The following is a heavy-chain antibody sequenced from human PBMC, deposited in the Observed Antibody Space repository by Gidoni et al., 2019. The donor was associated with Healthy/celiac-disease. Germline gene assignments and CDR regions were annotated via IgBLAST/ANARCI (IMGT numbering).Heavy chain of an antibody. J-gene: IGHJ6*02. V-gene: IGHV1-2*02. CDR3: ARGIVVVTATMYYGMDV. D-gene: IGHD2-21*02. CDR1: GTTFTGYY. Sequence: QVQLVQSGAEVKKPGAAVKVSCKASGTTFTGYYRHWVRQAPGQGLEWMGWINPNSGGTNYAQKFQGRVTMTRDTSISTAYMELSRLRSDDTAVYYCARGIVVVTATMYYGMDVWGQGTTVTVSS. CDR2: INPNSGGT.